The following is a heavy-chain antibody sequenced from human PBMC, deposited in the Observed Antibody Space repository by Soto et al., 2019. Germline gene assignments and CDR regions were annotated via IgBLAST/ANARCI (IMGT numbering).Heavy chain of an antibody. CDR3: AKDPNGDSVGGFDF. CDR2: MSATDARS. D-gene: IGHD4-17*01. V-gene: IGHV3-23*01. Sequence: EVQLLESGGGLVQPGGSLRLSCAASGFIFNSFAMTWVRQAPGKGLEWVSSMSATDARSYYADSVKGRFTISRDDSKSTLYLKMNSVRVGDTAVYDCAKDPNGDSVGGFDFWGQGTMVPV. J-gene: IGHJ3*01. CDR1: GFIFNSFA.